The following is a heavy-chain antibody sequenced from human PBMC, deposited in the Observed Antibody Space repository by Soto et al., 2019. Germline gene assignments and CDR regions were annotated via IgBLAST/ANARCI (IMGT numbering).Heavy chain of an antibody. J-gene: IGHJ6*02. CDR3: ARQAAAGKYYYAMDV. CDR2: IYPGDSDT. D-gene: IGHD6-13*01. CDR1: GYSFTTYW. Sequence: GESLKISCKGSGYSFTTYWIGWVRPMPGKGLEGMVIIYPGDSDTRYSPSFQGQVTISADKSINTTYLQWSSLKASDTAIYYCARQAAAGKYYYAMDVWGQGTTVTVSS. V-gene: IGHV5-51*01.